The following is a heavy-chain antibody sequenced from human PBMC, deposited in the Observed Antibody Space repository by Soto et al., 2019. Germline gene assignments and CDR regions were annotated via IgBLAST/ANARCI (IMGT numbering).Heavy chain of an antibody. J-gene: IGHJ4*02. D-gene: IGHD6-19*01. V-gene: IGHV3-21*01. Sequence: EVQLVESGGGLVKPGGSLRLSCVASGFTFSSYSMNWVRQAPGKGLEWVSSISSSSTYIYYADSVKGRFTISRDNAKNSLYLQMNSLRAEDTAVYYCARAWDSSGRYASYWGQGTWSPSPQ. CDR1: GFTFSSYS. CDR3: ARAWDSSGRYASY. CDR2: ISSSSTYI.